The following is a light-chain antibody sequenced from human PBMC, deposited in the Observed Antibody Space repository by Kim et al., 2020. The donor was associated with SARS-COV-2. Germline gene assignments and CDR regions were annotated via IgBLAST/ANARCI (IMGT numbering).Light chain of an antibody. CDR3: QQYNSHPLT. V-gene: IGKV1-16*01. CDR2: GAS. Sequence: ASVGDGVTITWRASHGISYFLAWFQQRPGKAPKSLISGASSLQEGVPSRFSGSSSGTDFTLTISSLQPEDFATYYWQQYNSHPLTFGGGTKVDIK. J-gene: IGKJ4*01. CDR1: HGISYF.